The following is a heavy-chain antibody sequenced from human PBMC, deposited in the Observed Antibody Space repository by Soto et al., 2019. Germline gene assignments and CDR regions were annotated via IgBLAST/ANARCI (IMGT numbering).Heavy chain of an antibody. CDR2: ISGSGGST. D-gene: IGHD4-17*01. CDR1: GFTFSSYA. V-gene: IGHV3-23*01. J-gene: IGHJ4*02. CDR3: AKIPGFNDYGDYGIDY. Sequence: GGSLRLSCAASGFTFSSYAMSWVRQAPGKGLEWVSAISGSGGSTYYADSVKGRFTISRDNSKNKLYLQMNSLRAEDTAVYYCAKIPGFNDYGDYGIDYWGQGTLVTVSS.